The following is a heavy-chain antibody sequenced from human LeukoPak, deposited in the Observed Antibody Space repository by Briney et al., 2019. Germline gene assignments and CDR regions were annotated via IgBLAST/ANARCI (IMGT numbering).Heavy chain of an antibody. D-gene: IGHD2-2*01. J-gene: IGHJ4*02. CDR3: ARATGKYCSSTSCHLDY. V-gene: IGHV1-69*02. Sequence: PVKVSCKASGGTFSSYTISWVRQAPGQGLEWMGRIIPILGMANYAQKFQGRVTITADKSTSTAYMELSSLRSEDTAVYYCARATGKYCSSTSCHLDYWGQGTLVTVSS. CDR1: GGTFSSYT. CDR2: IIPILGMA.